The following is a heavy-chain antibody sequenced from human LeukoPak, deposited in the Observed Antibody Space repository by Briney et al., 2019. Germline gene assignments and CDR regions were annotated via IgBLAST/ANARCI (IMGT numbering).Heavy chain of an antibody. D-gene: IGHD3-22*01. V-gene: IGHV5-51*01. J-gene: IGHJ4*02. Sequence: GESLKISCKGSGYNFTNYWIVWVRQMPGKGLEWMGIIYPGDSDTRYSPSFQGQVTISADKSISTAYLQWSSLRSEDTAVYYCARFPRQSYDSSGYDYWGQGTLVTVSS. CDR1: GYNFTNYW. CDR3: ARFPRQSYDSSGYDY. CDR2: IYPGDSDT.